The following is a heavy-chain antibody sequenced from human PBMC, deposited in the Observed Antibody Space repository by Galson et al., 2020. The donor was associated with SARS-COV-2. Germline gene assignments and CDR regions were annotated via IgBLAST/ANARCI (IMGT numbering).Heavy chain of an antibody. V-gene: IGHV3-7*03. D-gene: IGHD6-13*01. CDR3: ARDQEIAAAGAPVYYYYGLDV. CDR2: IKQDGREK. Sequence: GEAPKIPCAASGFTFRSYWMGWVRHAPGKGLEWGANIKQDGREKYYVDSVKGRFTISRDNAKNSLYLQMNSLRAEDTAVYYCARDQEIAAAGAPVYYYYGLDVWGQGPTVTVSS. CDR1: GFTFRSYW. J-gene: IGHJ6*02.